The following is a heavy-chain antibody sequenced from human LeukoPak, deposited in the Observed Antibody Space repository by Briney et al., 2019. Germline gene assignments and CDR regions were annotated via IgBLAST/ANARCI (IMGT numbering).Heavy chain of an antibody. V-gene: IGHV4-34*01. Sequence: SETLSLTCTLYGDSFNDYYWSWIRQPPGKGLEWIGEINHSGGTNYNPSLWSRLTISIDTSKHQFSLQVTSVTAADTGVYFCARVSDIKISFGGVISYFDNWGQGALVTVSS. CDR3: ARVSDIKISFGGVISYFDN. CDR1: GDSFNDYY. D-gene: IGHD3-16*02. CDR2: INHSGGT. J-gene: IGHJ4*02.